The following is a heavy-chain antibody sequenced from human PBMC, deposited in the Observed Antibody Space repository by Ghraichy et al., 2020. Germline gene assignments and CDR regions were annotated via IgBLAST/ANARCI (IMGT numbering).Heavy chain of an antibody. J-gene: IGHJ4*02. CDR2: ISGSGTNT. V-gene: IGHV3-23*01. Sequence: GESLNISCAVSGFIFRNYAMSWVRQAPGKGLEWVSSISGSGTNTYYADSVKGRFTISRDNSKNTLYLQMDSLRVEDTAVYYCAKANGHSTRWWVDYFDFWGQGTLVTVSS. D-gene: IGHD2-8*02. CDR3: AKANGHSTRWWVDYFDF. CDR1: GFIFRNYA.